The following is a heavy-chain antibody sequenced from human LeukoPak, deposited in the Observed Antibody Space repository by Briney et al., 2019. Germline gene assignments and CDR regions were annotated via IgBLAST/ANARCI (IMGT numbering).Heavy chain of an antibody. CDR2: ISWNSGSI. CDR1: GFTFDDYA. Sequence: GRSLRLSCAASGFTFDDYAMHWVRQAPGKGLEWVSSISWNSGSIGYADSVKGRFTISRDNAKNSLYLQMTSLRAEDTSLYYCAKGDYYDFWSGMESYFDYWGQGTLVTVSS. D-gene: IGHD3-3*01. J-gene: IGHJ4*02. CDR3: AKGDYYDFWSGMESYFDY. V-gene: IGHV3-9*01.